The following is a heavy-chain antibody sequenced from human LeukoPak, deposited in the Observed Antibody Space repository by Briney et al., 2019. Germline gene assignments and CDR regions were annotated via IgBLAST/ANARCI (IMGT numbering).Heavy chain of an antibody. J-gene: IGHJ4*02. CDR3: AKDRRGLANLDY. CDR2: ITGGGGTT. V-gene: IGHV3-23*01. Sequence: PGGSLRLSCAASGFTFSSCAMSWVRQAPGKGLEWVSAITGGGGTTYYADSVKGRFTISRDNSKNTLYLQMNSLRAEDTAVYYCAKDRRGLANLDYWGQGTLVTVSS. D-gene: IGHD3-16*01. CDR1: GFTFSSCA.